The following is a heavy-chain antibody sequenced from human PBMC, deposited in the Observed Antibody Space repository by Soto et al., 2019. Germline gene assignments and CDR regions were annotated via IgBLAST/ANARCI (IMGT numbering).Heavy chain of an antibody. CDR1: GFTFGDYA. Sequence: GGSLRLSCTASGFTFGDYAMSWVRQAPGKGLEWVGFIRSKAYGGTTEYAASVKGRLTISRDDSKSIAYLQMNSLKTEDTAVYYCTREGLGYCSCTSCPPGLGYGMHVWGQWTTVTVSS. J-gene: IGHJ6*02. V-gene: IGHV3-49*04. D-gene: IGHD2-2*01. CDR3: TREGLGYCSCTSCPPGLGYGMHV. CDR2: IRSKAYGGTT.